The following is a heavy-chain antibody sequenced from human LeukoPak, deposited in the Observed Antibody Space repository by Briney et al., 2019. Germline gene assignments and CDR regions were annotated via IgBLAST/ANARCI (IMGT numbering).Heavy chain of an antibody. CDR1: GFTFSSYW. CDR2: ITHDGSEK. Sequence: GPSLRLSCAASGFTFSSYWMSWVRQAPGKGLEWVAIITHDGSEKYYAGSVKGRFTISRDNTKNSLYLQMSSLRAEDTAVYYGARGSLYSYGSDYWGQGTLVTVSS. V-gene: IGHV3-7*04. D-gene: IGHD5-18*01. J-gene: IGHJ4*02. CDR3: ARGSLYSYGSDY.